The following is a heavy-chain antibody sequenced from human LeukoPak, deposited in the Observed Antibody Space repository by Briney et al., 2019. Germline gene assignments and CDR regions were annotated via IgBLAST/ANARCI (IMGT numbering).Heavy chain of an antibody. D-gene: IGHD3/OR15-3a*01. J-gene: IGHJ3*02. CDR2: INTKTGNP. V-gene: IGHV7-4-1*02. CDR3: ARVSLVWAFDI. Sequence: ASVKVSCEASGYTFTSYGISWVRQAPGQGLEWMGWINTKTGNPTYAQGFTGRFVFSLDTSVSTAYLQISSLKAEDTAVYYCARVSLVWAFDIWGQGTMVTVSS. CDR1: GYTFTSYG.